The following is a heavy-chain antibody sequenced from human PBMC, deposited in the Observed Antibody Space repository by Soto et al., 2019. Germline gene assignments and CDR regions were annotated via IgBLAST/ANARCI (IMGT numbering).Heavy chain of an antibody. Sequence: RSLTCTVSGGPISSGDYYWSWIRQPPGKGLEWIGYIYYSGSTYYNPSLKSRVTISVDTSKNQFSLKPSSVTAADTAVYYCARGNKGYYDSSGYYPFDYWGQGTLVTVSS. CDR1: GGPISSGDYY. CDR3: ARGNKGYYDSSGYYPFDY. J-gene: IGHJ4*02. V-gene: IGHV4-30-4*01. D-gene: IGHD3-22*01. CDR2: IYYSGST.